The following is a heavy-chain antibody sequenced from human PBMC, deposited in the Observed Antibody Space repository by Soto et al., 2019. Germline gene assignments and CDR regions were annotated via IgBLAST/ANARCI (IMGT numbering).Heavy chain of an antibody. CDR2: INSDGSST. D-gene: IGHD2-2*01. J-gene: IGHJ4*02. CDR1: GFTLSSYW. V-gene: IGHV3-74*03. CDR3: ASVETCSSTSCYSVFDY. Sequence: EVQLVESGGGLVQPGGSLRLSCAASGFTLSSYWIHWVRQAPGKGLVWVSRINSDGSSTTYADSVKGRFTISRDNAKNTLYLQMNSLRAEDTAVYYCASVETCSSTSCYSVFDYWGQGTLVTVSS.